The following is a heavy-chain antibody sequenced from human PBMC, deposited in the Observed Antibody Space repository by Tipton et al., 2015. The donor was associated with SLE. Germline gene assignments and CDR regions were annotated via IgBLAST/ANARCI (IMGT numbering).Heavy chain of an antibody. CDR2: IFYSGST. CDR1: GGSITTGAYY. Sequence: TLSLTCTVSGGSITTGAYYWGWIRQPPGKGLEWIGTIFYSGSTYYNPSLKSRVTMSVDTSKNQFSLRLSSVTAADTAVYYCARPSSVGASGTWDYWGQGTLVTVSS. V-gene: IGHV4-39*01. CDR3: ARPSSVGASGTWDY. D-gene: IGHD1-26*01. J-gene: IGHJ4*02.